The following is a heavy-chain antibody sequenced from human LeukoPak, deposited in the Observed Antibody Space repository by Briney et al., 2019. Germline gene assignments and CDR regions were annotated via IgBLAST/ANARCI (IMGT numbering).Heavy chain of an antibody. CDR1: GSTVSSYF. J-gene: IGHJ3*02. CDR3: ARDNYILTGYYNAFDI. V-gene: IGHV3-53*01. D-gene: IGHD3-9*01. Sequence: VGSLRLSCAASGSTVSSYFMSWVRQAPGKGLEWVSVIYDGGSTDYADSVKGRFTISRDNSKSTLYLQMNSLRAEDTAVYYCARDNYILTGYYNAFDIWGQGTLVTVSS. CDR2: IYDGGST.